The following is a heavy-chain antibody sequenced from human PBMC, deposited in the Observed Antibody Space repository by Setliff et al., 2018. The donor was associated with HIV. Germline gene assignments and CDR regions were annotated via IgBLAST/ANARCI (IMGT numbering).Heavy chain of an antibody. V-gene: IGHV4-61*02. Sequence: PSETLSLTCTVSGDSVRSSRYYWSWIRQPAGMGLEWIGRFDSSGGTDYNPSLKSRVTISKDTSKNQLSLKLTSVTAADTAVYFCAGDYAGSGRPFDYWDQGTLVTVSS. CDR3: AGDYAGSGRPFDY. CDR1: GDSVRSSRYY. J-gene: IGHJ4*02. D-gene: IGHD6-19*01. CDR2: FDSSGGT.